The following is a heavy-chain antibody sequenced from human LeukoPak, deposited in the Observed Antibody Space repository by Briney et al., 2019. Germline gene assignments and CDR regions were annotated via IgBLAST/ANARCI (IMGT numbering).Heavy chain of an antibody. CDR2: IGTSSSPI. V-gene: IGHV3-48*02. CDR1: GFAFSSYS. J-gene: IGHJ4*02. CDR3: ARGNRGLSPDY. Sequence: GGSLRLSCAASGFAFSSYSKNWVRQAPGKGLEWVSYIGTSSSPIYYGDSVKGRFTISRDNDKKSIYLQMDSLRDEDTAVYYCARGNRGLSPDYWGQGTLVIVSS. D-gene: IGHD1-14*01.